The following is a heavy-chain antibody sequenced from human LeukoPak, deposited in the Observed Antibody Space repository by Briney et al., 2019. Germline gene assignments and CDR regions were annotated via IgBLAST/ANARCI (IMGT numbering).Heavy chain of an antibody. CDR3: ARAFVVVPAAMVYFDY. CDR2: INPNSGGT. CDR1: GYTFTGYY. V-gene: IGHV1-2*06. J-gene: IGHJ4*02. D-gene: IGHD2-2*01. Sequence: GASVKVSCKASGYTFTGYYMHWVRQAPGQGLEWMGRINPNSGGTNYAQKFQGRVTITADESTSTAYMELSSLRSEDTAVYYCARAFVVVPAAMVYFDYWGQGTLVTVSS.